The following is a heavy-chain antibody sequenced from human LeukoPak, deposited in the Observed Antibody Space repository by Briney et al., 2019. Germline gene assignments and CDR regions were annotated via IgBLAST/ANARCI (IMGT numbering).Heavy chain of an antibody. Sequence: PGGSLRLSCAASGFTVSSNYMSWVRQAPGKGLEWVSVIYSGGSTYYADSVKGRFTISRDNSKNMLYLQMNSLRAEDTAVYYCARDGDGYNSYGMDVWGQGTTVTVSS. J-gene: IGHJ6*02. V-gene: IGHV3-66*01. CDR1: GFTVSSNY. CDR2: IYSGGST. CDR3: ARDGDGYNSYGMDV. D-gene: IGHD5-24*01.